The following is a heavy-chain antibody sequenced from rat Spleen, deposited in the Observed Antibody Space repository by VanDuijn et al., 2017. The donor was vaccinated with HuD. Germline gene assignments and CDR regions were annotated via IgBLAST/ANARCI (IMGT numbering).Heavy chain of an antibody. Sequence: EVQLVESGGGLVQPGRSLKLSCAASGFTFSDFYMAWVRQGPKKGLEWVAYISAGGDNTYYRDSVKGRFTISRDNAKSTLYLQMDSLRSEDTATYYCARQWDYWGQGVMVTVSS. CDR3: ARQWDY. CDR1: GFTFSDFY. V-gene: IGHV5-25*01. CDR2: ISAGGDNT. J-gene: IGHJ2*01.